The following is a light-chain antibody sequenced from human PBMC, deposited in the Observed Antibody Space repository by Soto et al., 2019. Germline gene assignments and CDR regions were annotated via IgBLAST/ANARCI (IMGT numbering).Light chain of an antibody. CDR3: QQYGGSIT. CDR2: GSS. CDR1: QSVSSNY. V-gene: IGKV3-20*01. J-gene: IGKJ5*01. Sequence: EIVLTQSPGTLSLYPGETATFSCGASQSVSSNYLAWYRQEPGQSPRLLIYGSSRRTTGIPDRFSGSGSGTDFTLTISRLEPEDFAVYYCQQYGGSITFGQGTRLEIE.